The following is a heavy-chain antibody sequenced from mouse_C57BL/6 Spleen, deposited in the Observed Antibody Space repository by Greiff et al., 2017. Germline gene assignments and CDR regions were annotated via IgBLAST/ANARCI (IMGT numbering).Heavy chain of an antibody. J-gene: IGHJ4*01. CDR3: ASRYYYGSSDYYAMDY. D-gene: IGHD1-1*01. V-gene: IGHV5-12*01. Sequence: EVHLVESGGGLVQPGGSLKLSCAASGFTFSDYYMYWVRQTPEKRLEWVAYISNGGGSTYYPDTVKGRFTISRDNAKNTLYLQMSRLKSEDTAMYYCASRYYYGSSDYYAMDYWGQGTSVTVSS. CDR2: ISNGGGST. CDR1: GFTFSDYY.